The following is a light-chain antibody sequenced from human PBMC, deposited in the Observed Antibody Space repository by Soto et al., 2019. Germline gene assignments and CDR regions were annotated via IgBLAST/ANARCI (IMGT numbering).Light chain of an antibody. J-gene: IGKJ3*01. V-gene: IGKV3-20*01. Sequence: EIVLTQSPGTLSLSPGERATLSCRASQSVSSSYLAWYQQKPGQAPRLLIYGASSRATGIPDRFSGSGSGTDFTLTISRLEREDLAVYYCQQYGSAPHTFGPGTKVDIK. CDR3: QQYGSAPHT. CDR2: GAS. CDR1: QSVSSSY.